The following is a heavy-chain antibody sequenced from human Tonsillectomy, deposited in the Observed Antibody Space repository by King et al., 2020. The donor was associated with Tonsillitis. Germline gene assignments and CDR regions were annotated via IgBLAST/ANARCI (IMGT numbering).Heavy chain of an antibody. Sequence: ERQLVQSGVEVIEPGESLRISCKASGNIFSNYWIGWVRQMPGKGLEWMGSIYPSDYDTRYSPSFQGQVTLTADKSITTAYLQRRSLKASDTAMYYGASTESRGGSGWYWIGPCDHGGQGTVVTVSS. D-gene: IGHD6-19*01. CDR2: IYPSDYDT. J-gene: IGHJ1*01. CDR3: ASTESRGGSGWYWIGPCDH. V-gene: IGHV5-51*01. CDR1: GNIFSNYW.